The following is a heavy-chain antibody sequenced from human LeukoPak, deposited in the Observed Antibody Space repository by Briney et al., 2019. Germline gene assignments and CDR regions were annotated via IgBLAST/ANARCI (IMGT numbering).Heavy chain of an antibody. CDR1: GGTFISYA. CDR3: ASGSPDIVATIEYYYYMDV. V-gene: IGHV1-69*05. D-gene: IGHD5-12*01. J-gene: IGHJ6*03. Sequence: SVKVSCKASGGTFISYAISWVRQAPGQGLEWMGGIIPIFGTANYAQKFQGRVTITTDESTSTAYMELSSLRSEDTAVYYCASGSPDIVATIEYYYYMDVWGKGTTVTVSS. CDR2: IIPIFGTA.